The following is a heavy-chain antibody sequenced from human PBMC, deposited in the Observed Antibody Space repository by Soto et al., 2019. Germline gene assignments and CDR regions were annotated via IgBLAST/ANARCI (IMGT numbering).Heavy chain of an antibody. Sequence: EVQLVESGGGLVQPGGSLRLSCAASGFTFSSYWMHWVRQAPGKGLVWVSRINSDGSSTSYADSVKGRFTISRDNAKNTLSLHMNSRRAEDTAVYYCVRTSLVVAAATREDYWGQGTLVTVSS. CDR2: INSDGSST. CDR1: GFTFSSYW. CDR3: VRTSLVVAAATREDY. J-gene: IGHJ4*02. V-gene: IGHV3-74*01. D-gene: IGHD2-15*01.